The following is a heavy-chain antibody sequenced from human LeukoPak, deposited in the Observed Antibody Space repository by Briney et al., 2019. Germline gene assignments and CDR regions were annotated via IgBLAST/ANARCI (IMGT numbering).Heavy chain of an antibody. J-gene: IGHJ5*02. CDR1: GGSISTYF. CDR3: ARDLDEAARKNWFDP. D-gene: IGHD6-6*01. V-gene: IGHV4-59*01. Sequence: TSETLSLTCTVSGGSISTYFWTWIRQPPGKGLEWIGYLYNSGSTNYNPSLMSRVTISVDTSKNQFSLKLSSVTAADTAVYYCARDLDEAARKNWFDPWGQGTLVTVSS. CDR2: LYNSGST.